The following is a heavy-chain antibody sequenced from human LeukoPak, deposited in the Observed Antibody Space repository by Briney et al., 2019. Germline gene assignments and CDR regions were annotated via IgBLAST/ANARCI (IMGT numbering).Heavy chain of an antibody. V-gene: IGHV1-69*04. CDR3: AFYHSSGRPDY. D-gene: IGHD3-22*01. Sequence: SVKVSCKASVGTFSSYAISWVRQAPGQGLEWMGRIIPILGIANYAQKFQGRVTITAATSTSPANLEPSSLTSEDTAVSSCAFYHSSGRPDYRGTRTPVTVSS. J-gene: IGHJ4*02. CDR1: VGTFSSYA. CDR2: IIPILGIA.